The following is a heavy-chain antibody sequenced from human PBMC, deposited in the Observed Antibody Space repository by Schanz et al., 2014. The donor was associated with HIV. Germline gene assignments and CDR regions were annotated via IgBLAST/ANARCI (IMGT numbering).Heavy chain of an antibody. Sequence: QEQLVESGGGVVQPGKSLRLSCAASGFTFRNFGMHWVRQAPGKGLEWVAVISYDGSNKYYADSVKGRFTISRDNSKNTLYLQMNSLRAEDTAVYYCAKDDYGGNRAVGIFDYWGQGTLVTVSS. CDR2: ISYDGSNK. D-gene: IGHD4-17*01. CDR1: GFTFRNFG. J-gene: IGHJ4*02. V-gene: IGHV3-30*18. CDR3: AKDDYGGNRAVGIFDY.